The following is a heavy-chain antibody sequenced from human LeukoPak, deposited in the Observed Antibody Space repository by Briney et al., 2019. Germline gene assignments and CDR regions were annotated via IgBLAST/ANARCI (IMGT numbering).Heavy chain of an antibody. J-gene: IGHJ4*02. D-gene: IGHD5/OR15-5a*01. Sequence: GGSLRLSCTASAITFSNSWMSWVRQAPGKGLEWVANIKQDGSETNYVDSVKGRFTISRDNAKNSLFLQMNSLRGEDTAIYYCARHLAGDSLYRHFDYWGQGTLVTVSS. V-gene: IGHV3-7*04. CDR2: IKQDGSET. CDR1: AITFSNSW. CDR3: ARHLAGDSLYRHFDY.